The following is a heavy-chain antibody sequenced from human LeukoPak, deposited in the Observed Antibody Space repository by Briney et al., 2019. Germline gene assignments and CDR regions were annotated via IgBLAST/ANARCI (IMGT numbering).Heavy chain of an antibody. CDR3: GTGGDWKTRYFDD. J-gene: IGHJ4*02. Sequence: PGGSLRLSCATSGFTFNYYAMSWVRQAPGKGLEWVSSLSGSGGTTYYADSVKGRFTISRDNSKNTLFLQMSSLRAEDTAVYYCGTGGDWKTRYFDDWGQGTLVSVSS. V-gene: IGHV3-23*01. CDR2: LSGSGGTT. CDR1: GFTFNYYA. D-gene: IGHD1-1*01.